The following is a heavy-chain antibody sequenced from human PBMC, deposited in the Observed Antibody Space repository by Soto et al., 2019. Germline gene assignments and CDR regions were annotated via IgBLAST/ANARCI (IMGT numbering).Heavy chain of an antibody. J-gene: IGHJ5*02. V-gene: IGHV4-30-4*01. CDR3: VRDQYSGYDFAL. Sequence: PSETLSLTCSVSGASIAGGSYYWSWVRQPPGKGLEWIGYIPSRGRPFYNPSLTSRGTISADSSKNQLSLQLTSVTAADTAVYYCVRDQYSGYDFALWGQGNSVTVSS. CDR2: IPSRGRP. CDR1: GASIAGGSYY. D-gene: IGHD5-12*01.